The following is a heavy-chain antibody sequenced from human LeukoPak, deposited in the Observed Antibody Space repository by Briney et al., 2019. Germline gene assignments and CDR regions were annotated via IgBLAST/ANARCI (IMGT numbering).Heavy chain of an antibody. CDR1: GFAINSQA. D-gene: IGHD4-17*01. CDR3: ANLYGDKDEK. Sequence: GGSLRLSCTASGFAINSQAMSWVRQAPGKGLEWVSAISGVGDGYYAESVKGRFTFFRDNSRNTVFLQLNRLRAEDTAVYYCANLYGDKDEKWGQGTLVTVSS. J-gene: IGHJ4*02. CDR2: ISGVGDG. V-gene: IGHV3-23*01.